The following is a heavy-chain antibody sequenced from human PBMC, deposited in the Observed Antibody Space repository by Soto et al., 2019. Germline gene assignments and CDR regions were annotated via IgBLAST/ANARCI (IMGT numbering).Heavy chain of an antibody. V-gene: IGHV3-66*01. CDR3: AXDPWAADY. CDR1: GFTVSTKY. J-gene: IGHJ4*02. D-gene: IGHD2-8*02. Sequence: EVQLVESGGGLVQPGGSLRLSCAASGFTVSTKYMSWVRQAPGKGLEWVSVIYSGGSTFYADSVRGRFTISRDNSKNTXXXXXXXXXXXXXXXXYCAXDPWAADYWGQGXXVTVSS. CDR2: IYSGGST.